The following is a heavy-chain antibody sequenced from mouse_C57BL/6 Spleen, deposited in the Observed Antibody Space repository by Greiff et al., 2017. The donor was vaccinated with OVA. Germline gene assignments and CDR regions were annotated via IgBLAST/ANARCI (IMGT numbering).Heavy chain of an antibody. Sequence: EVQLQESGPELVKPGDSVKISCKASGYSFTGYFMNWVMQSHGKSLEWIGRINPYNGDTFYNQKFKGKATLTVDKSSSTAHMELRSLTSEDSAVYYCARGDYYSNYESDYWGQGTTLTVSS. CDR2: INPYNGDT. CDR3: ARGDYYSNYESDY. V-gene: IGHV1-20*01. J-gene: IGHJ2*01. CDR1: GYSFTGYF. D-gene: IGHD2-5*01.